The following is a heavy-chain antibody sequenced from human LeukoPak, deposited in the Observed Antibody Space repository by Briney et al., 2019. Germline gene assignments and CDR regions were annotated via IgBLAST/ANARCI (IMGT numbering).Heavy chain of an antibody. CDR1: GYTFTGYY. Sequence: GASVKVSCKASGYTFTGYYMHWVRQAPGQGLEWMGWINPNSGGTNYAQKFQGRVTMTRDTSISTAYMELNRLTSDDTAVYYCARAFRMSLWLQGLDFWGQGTLVTVSS. CDR2: INPNSGGT. J-gene: IGHJ4*02. V-gene: IGHV1-2*02. D-gene: IGHD3-9*01. CDR3: ARAFRMSLWLQGLDF.